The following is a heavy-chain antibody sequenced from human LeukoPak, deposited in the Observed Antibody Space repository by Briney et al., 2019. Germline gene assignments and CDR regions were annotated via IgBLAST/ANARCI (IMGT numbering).Heavy chain of an antibody. Sequence: GGSLRLSCAASGFTFSSYAMSWVRQAPGKGLEWVSAISGSGGSAYYADSVKGRFTISRDNSKNTLYLQMNSLRAEDTAVYYCAKEHYDFWSGSFYYYYGMDVWGQGTTVTVSS. CDR3: AKEHYDFWSGSFYYYYGMDV. J-gene: IGHJ6*02. CDR1: GFTFSSYA. D-gene: IGHD3-3*01. V-gene: IGHV3-23*01. CDR2: ISGSGGSA.